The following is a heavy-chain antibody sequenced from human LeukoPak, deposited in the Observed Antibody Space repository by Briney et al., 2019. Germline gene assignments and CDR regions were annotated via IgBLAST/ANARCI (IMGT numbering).Heavy chain of an antibody. Sequence: TGGSLRLSCAASGFTFSSYAMSWVRQAPGKGLEWVSAISGSGGSTYYADSVKGRFTISRDNSKNTLYLQMNSLRAEDTAVYYCAKVAHQMVRQNHFDYWGQGTLVTLSS. CDR1: GFTFSSYA. CDR3: AKVAHQMVRQNHFDY. CDR2: ISGSGGST. D-gene: IGHD4/OR15-4a*01. V-gene: IGHV3-23*01. J-gene: IGHJ4*02.